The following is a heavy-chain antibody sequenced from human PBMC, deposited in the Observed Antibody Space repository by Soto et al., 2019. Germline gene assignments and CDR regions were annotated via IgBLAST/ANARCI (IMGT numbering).Heavy chain of an antibody. V-gene: IGHV3-30*03. Sequence: XGSLRLSCLASGLTFSSYGMHWVRQAPGKGLEWVAVISYDGSNKYYADSVKGRFTISRDNSKNTLYLQMNSLRAEDTAVYYCASRPAAIQYYYGTDVWGQGTTVTVSS. J-gene: IGHJ6*02. CDR1: GLTFSSYG. CDR3: ASRPAAIQYYYGTDV. D-gene: IGHD2-2*02. CDR2: ISYDGSNK.